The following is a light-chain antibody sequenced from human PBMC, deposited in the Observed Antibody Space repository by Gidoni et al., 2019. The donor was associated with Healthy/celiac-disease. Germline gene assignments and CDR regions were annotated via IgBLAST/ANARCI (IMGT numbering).Light chain of an antibody. CDR2: WAS. J-gene: IGKJ4*01. Sequence: DIVMTQSQDSLAVSLGERATINCKSSQSVLYSSNNKNYLAWYQQTPGQPPKLLIYWASTRESGVPDRFSGSGSGTDFTLTISSLQAEDVAVYYCQQYYSTPLTFGGGTKVEIK. CDR3: QQYYSTPLT. CDR1: QSVLYSSNNKNY. V-gene: IGKV4-1*01.